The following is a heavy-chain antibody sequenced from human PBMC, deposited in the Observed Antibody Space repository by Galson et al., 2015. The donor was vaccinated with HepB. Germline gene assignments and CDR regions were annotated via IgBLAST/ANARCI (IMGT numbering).Heavy chain of an antibody. Sequence: SLRLSGAAPGFTFRSFGLHWAPQAPAKGLEWVPVISFNGNNQYYAGSVKGRFTISRDNSKNTLYLQMNTLRPEDTAVFYCARVPAPGLEYYFDYWGQGTLVTVSS. V-gene: IGHV3-30*03. D-gene: IGHD6-13*01. CDR1: GFTFRSFG. J-gene: IGHJ4*02. CDR3: ARVPAPGLEYYFDY. CDR2: ISFNGNNQ.